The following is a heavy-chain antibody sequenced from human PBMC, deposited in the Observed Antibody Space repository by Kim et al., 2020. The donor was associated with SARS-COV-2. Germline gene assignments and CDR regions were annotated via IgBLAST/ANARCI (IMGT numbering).Heavy chain of an antibody. CDR1: GFTFSSCS. Sequence: GGSLRLSCAASGFTFSSCSINWVRQAPGKGLEWVAVISYDGSNKNYADSVKGRFTISRAYSKHSLYLQMNSLRAEDTALYYCSRDTWARLRVSTYHYYG. J-gene: IGHJ6*01. CDR3: SRDTWARLRVSTYHYYG. CDR2: ISYDGSNK. V-gene: IGHV3-30-3*01. D-gene: IGHD1-1*01.